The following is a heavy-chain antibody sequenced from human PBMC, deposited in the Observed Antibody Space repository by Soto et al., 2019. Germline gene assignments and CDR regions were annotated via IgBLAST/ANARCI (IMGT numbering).Heavy chain of an antibody. V-gene: IGHV3-73*02. CDR1: GFTFSGST. J-gene: IGHJ4*02. D-gene: IGHD6-19*01. CDR2: IPSKTNTYAT. CDR3: TMPHLDVPVASAIDY. Sequence: EVQLVESGGGLVQPGGSLKLSCAASGFTFSGSTIHWVRQTSGKGLEWVGRIPSKTNTYATAYAASVKGRFAISRDDSKNPAYMQMASLKTEDTAVYYCTMPHLDVPVASAIDYWGQGTLVTVSS.